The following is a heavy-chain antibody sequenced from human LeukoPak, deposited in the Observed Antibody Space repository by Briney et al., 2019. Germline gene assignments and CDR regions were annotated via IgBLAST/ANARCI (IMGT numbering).Heavy chain of an antibody. J-gene: IGHJ4*02. Sequence: PSETLSLTCTVSGGSISSYYWSWIRQPPGKGLEWIGYIYYSGSTNYNPSLKSRVTISVDTSKNQFSLKLSSVTAADTAVYYCARALDYYGSGGVRFDYWGQGTLVTVSS. D-gene: IGHD3-10*01. V-gene: IGHV4-59*01. CDR3: ARALDYYGSGGVRFDY. CDR1: GGSISSYY. CDR2: IYYSGST.